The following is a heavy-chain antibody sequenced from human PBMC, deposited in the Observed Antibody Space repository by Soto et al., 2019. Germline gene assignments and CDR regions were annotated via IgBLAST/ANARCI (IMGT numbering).Heavy chain of an antibody. Sequence: GESLKISCKGSGYSFTSYWIGWVRQMPGEGLEWMGIIYPGDFDTRYSPSFQGQVTVSADKSISTAYLQWSSLKASDTAMYYCARTYYYDSSGYRLDYWAQGTRVTVSS. CDR1: GYSFTSYW. D-gene: IGHD3-22*01. CDR2: IYPGDFDT. V-gene: IGHV5-51*01. J-gene: IGHJ4*02. CDR3: ARTYYYDSSGYRLDY.